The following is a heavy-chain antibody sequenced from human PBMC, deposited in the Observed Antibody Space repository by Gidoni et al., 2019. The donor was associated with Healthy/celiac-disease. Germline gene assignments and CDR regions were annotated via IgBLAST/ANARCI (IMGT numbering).Heavy chain of an antibody. CDR2: IYWDDDK. D-gene: IGHD3-16*02. CDR1: GFSLSTSGVG. Sequence: QITLKESGPTLVKPTQTLTLTCTFSGFSLSTSGVGVGWIRQPPGKALEWLALIYWDDDKRYSPSLKSRLTITKDTSKNQVVLTMTNMDPVDTATYYCAHRPPDNYDYIWGSYRLLNYFDYWGQGTLVTVSS. J-gene: IGHJ4*02. CDR3: AHRPPDNYDYIWGSYRLLNYFDY. V-gene: IGHV2-5*02.